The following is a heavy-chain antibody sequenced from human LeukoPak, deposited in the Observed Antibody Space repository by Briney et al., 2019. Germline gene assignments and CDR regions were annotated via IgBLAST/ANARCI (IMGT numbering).Heavy chain of an antibody. CDR3: AKDRGSGTYYLIPDY. J-gene: IGHJ4*02. Sequence: PGGSLRLSCETSGFLFSGFGMHWVRQSPGKGLEWIAFISYDGSKKYYGGSVKGRFTISRDSSKNILYLQMNALTTEDTAVYYCAKDRGSGTYYLIPDYWGQGTLVIVSS. CDR2: ISYDGSKK. V-gene: IGHV3-30*02. CDR1: GFLFSGFG. D-gene: IGHD3-10*01.